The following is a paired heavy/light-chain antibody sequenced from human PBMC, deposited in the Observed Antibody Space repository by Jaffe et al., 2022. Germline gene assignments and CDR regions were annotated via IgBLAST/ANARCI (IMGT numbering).Heavy chain of an antibody. CDR3: ARDPFFGVVIIPHTDNWFDP. V-gene: IGHV1-18*01. CDR1: GYTFTSYG. D-gene: IGHD3-3*01. CDR2: ISAYNGNT. J-gene: IGHJ5*02. Sequence: QVQLVQSGAEVKKPGASVKVSCKASGYTFTSYGISWVRQAPGQGLEWMGWISAYNGNTNYAQKLQGRVTMTTDTSTSTAYMELRSLRSDDTAVYYCARDPFFGVVIIPHTDNWFDPWGQGTLVTVSS.
Light chain of an antibody. V-gene: IGKV3-11*01. J-gene: IGKJ5*01. CDR2: DAS. CDR1: QSVSSY. CDR3: QQRSNWPLIT. Sequence: EIVLTQSPATLSLSPGERATLSCRASQSVSSYLAWYQQKPGQAPRLLIYDASNRATGIPARFSGSGSGTDFTLTISSLEPEDFAVYYCQQRSNWPLITFGQGTRLEIK.